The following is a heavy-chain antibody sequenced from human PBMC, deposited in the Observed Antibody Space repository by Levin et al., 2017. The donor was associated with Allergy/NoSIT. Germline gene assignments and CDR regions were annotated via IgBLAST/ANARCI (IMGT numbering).Heavy chain of an antibody. D-gene: IGHD5-18*01. CDR2: ISSSGSTI. Sequence: PGGSLRLSCAASGFTFSSYEMNWVRQAPGKGLEWVSYISSSGSTIYYADSVKGRFTISRDNAKNSLYLQMNSLRAEDTAVYYCARDSGYSYGYGSSADPWGQGTLVTVSS. V-gene: IGHV3-48*03. CDR3: ARDSGYSYGYGSSADP. J-gene: IGHJ5*02. CDR1: GFTFSSYE.